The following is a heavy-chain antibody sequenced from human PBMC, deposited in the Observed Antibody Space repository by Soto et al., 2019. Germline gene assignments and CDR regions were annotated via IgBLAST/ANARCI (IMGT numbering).Heavy chain of an antibody. CDR1: GFTFSSYA. Sequence: QVQLVESGGGVVQPGRSLRLSCAASGFTFSSYAMHWVRQAPGKGLEWVAVISYDGSNQYYADSVKGRFTISRDNSKNTLYLQMNSLRAEDTAVYYCARGRYSGMDVWGQGTTVTVSS. CDR2: ISYDGSNQ. CDR3: ARGRYSGMDV. V-gene: IGHV3-30-3*01. J-gene: IGHJ6*02. D-gene: IGHD1-20*01.